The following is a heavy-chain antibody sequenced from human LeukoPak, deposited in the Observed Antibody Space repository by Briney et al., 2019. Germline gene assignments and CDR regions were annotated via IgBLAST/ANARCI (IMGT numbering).Heavy chain of an antibody. CDR3: AFGGYFDY. Sequence: SETLSLTCTVSGGSISSYYWSWIRQPPGKGLEWIGYIYYSGSTNYNPSFKSRVTISVDTSKNQFSLKLSSVTAADTAVYYCAFGGYFDYWGQGTLVTVSS. CDR1: GGSISSYY. V-gene: IGHV4-59*01. CDR2: IYYSGST. J-gene: IGHJ4*02. D-gene: IGHD3-10*01.